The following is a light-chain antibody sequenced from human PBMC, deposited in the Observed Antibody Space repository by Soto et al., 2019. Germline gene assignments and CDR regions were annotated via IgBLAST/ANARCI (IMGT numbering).Light chain of an antibody. CDR3: QQYNDWPPR. Sequence: EIVMTQSPATLSVSPGERVALSCRASQSISSNLAWYQQKPGQAPRLLIHGASTRATGIPARFSGSGSGTEFTLTISGLQSEDFSVYDCQQYNDWPPRFGQGTKVDI. J-gene: IGKJ1*01. CDR2: GAS. CDR1: QSISSN. V-gene: IGKV3-15*01.